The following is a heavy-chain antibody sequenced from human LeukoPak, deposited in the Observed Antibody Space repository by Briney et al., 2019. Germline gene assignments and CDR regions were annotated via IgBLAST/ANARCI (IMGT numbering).Heavy chain of an antibody. D-gene: IGHD3-9*01. CDR2: ISSSSSYM. CDR3: ARGRDNDILTPFDY. J-gene: IGHJ4*02. Sequence: GGSLRLSCAASGFTFSSYSKNWVRQAPGKGLEWVSSISSSSSYMYYADSLKVRFTISRDNAKNSLYLQMISLRAEDTALYYCARGRDNDILTPFDYWGQGTLVTVSS. V-gene: IGHV3-21*01. CDR1: GFTFSSYS.